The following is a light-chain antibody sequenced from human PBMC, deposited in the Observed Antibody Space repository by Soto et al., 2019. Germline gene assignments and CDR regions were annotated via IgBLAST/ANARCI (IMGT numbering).Light chain of an antibody. CDR2: DVT. CDR1: SSDVGGYNF. CDR3: CSYAGSYTLV. J-gene: IGLJ3*02. V-gene: IGLV2-11*01. Sequence: QSVLTQPRSVSGSPGQTVTISCTGTSSDVGGYNFVSWYQHHPGKAPELMIYDVTKRSSGVPDRFSGSKSGNTASLAISGLQAEDEADYYCCSYAGSYTLVFGGGTKLTVL.